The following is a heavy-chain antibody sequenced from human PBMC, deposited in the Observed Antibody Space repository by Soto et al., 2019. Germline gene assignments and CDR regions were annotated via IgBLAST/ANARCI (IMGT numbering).Heavy chain of an antibody. J-gene: IGHJ5*02. CDR2: ITPISGTT. CDR3: ARAGT. CDR1: GGTFRSYA. Sequence: QVQLVQSGAEVKKPGSSMKVSCKVSGGTFRSYAINWVRQAPRQGLEWMGGITPISGTTNYAQKFQGRVTITADESTNTAYMDLSSLRSDDTAVYYCARAGTWGQGSPVTVSS. V-gene: IGHV1-69*01.